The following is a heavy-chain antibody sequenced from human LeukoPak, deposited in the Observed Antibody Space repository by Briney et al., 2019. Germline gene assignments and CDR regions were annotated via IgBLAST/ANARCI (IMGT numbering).Heavy chain of an antibody. D-gene: IGHD3-9*01. CDR1: GFTFSDYY. V-gene: IGHV3-11*01. J-gene: IGHJ6*02. CDR2: ISSSCSTI. Sequence: GGSLRLSCAASGFTFSDYYMSWIRQAPGKGLEWVSYISSSCSTIYYADSVKGRFTISRDNAKNSLYLQMNSLRAEDTAVYYCARGPLRYFDWLPTHDYYYGMDVWGQGTTVTVSS. CDR3: ARGPLRYFDWLPTHDYYYGMDV.